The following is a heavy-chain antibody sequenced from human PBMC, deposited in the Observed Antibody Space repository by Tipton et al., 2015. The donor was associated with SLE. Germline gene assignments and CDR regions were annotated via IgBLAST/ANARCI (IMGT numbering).Heavy chain of an antibody. J-gene: IGHJ4*02. CDR2: IYSSGST. V-gene: IGHV4-61*09. D-gene: IGHD3-10*01. CDR1: RGSISSGYYY. CDR3: ARRGGSLEN. Sequence: TLSLTCTVSRGSISSGYYYWSWIRQPAGKGLEWIGHIYSSGSTTHNPSLKSRVTMSLDASKNQFSLRLSSVTAADTAVYYCARRGGSLENWGQGTLVTVSS.